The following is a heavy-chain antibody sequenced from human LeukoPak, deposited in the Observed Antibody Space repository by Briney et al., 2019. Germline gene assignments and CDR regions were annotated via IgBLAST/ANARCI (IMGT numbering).Heavy chain of an antibody. V-gene: IGHV1-46*01. Sequence: ASVKVSCKASGYTFIGYYMHWVRQAPGQGLEWMGIINPSGGSTSYAQKFQGGVTVTRDTSPSTVYMELSSLRSADTAVYYWAREVVVVSAARGQESYYYGMDVWGQGTTVTVSS. D-gene: IGHD2-2*01. CDR3: AREVVVVSAARGQESYYYGMDV. CDR1: GYTFIGYY. CDR2: INPSGGST. J-gene: IGHJ6*02.